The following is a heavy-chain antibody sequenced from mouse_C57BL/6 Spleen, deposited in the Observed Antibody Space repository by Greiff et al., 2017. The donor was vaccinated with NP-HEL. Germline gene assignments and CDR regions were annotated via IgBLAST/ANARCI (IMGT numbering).Heavy chain of an antibody. V-gene: IGHV1-64*01. Sequence: VQLQQPGAELVKPGASVKLSCKASGYTFTSYWMHWVKQRPGQGLEWIGMIHPNSGSTNYNEKFKSKATLTVDKSSSTAYMQLSSLTSEDSAVYYCARITTVPYAMDYWGQGTSVTVSS. J-gene: IGHJ4*01. CDR1: GYTFTSYW. CDR3: ARITTVPYAMDY. CDR2: IHPNSGST. D-gene: IGHD1-1*01.